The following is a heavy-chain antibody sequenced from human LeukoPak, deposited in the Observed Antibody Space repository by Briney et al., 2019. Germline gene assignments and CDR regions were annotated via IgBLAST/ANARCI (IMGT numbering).Heavy chain of an antibody. D-gene: IGHD4-11*01. CDR2: IYTTGRT. V-gene: IGHV3-66*01. Sequence: GGSLRLSCAASGFTFSSYWMSWVRQAPGKGLEWVSFIYTTGRTYYADSVKGRFTVSRDDSKNTVFLQMNSLRAEDTAVYYCARDPPMTTDYALDVWGQGTTVTVSS. J-gene: IGHJ6*02. CDR3: ARDPPMTTDYALDV. CDR1: GFTFSSYW.